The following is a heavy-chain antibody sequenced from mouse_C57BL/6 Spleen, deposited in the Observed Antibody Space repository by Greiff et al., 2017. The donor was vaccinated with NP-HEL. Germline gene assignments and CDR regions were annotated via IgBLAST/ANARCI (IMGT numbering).Heavy chain of an antibody. CDR3: ARSPPYYGRGYAMDY. D-gene: IGHD1-1*01. Sequence: QVQLQQPGAELVKPGASVKLSCKASGYTFTSYWMQWVKQRPGQGLEWIGEIDPSDSYTNYNQKFKGKATLTVDTSSSTAYMQLSSLTSEDSAVYYCARSPPYYGRGYAMDYWGQGTSVTVSS. J-gene: IGHJ4*01. CDR1: GYTFTSYW. V-gene: IGHV1-50*01. CDR2: IDPSDSYT.